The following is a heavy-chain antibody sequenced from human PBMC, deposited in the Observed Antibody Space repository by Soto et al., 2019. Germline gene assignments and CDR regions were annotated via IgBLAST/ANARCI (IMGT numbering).Heavy chain of an antibody. CDR2: IIPIFGTA. D-gene: IGHD3-10*01. V-gene: IGHV1-69*13. J-gene: IGHJ3*01. CDR1: GGTSSSYA. Sequence: ASVKVSCKASGGTSSSYAISWVRQAPGQGLEWMGGIIPIFGTANYAQKFQGRVSITADEPTSTVYMELSSLRSEDAAVYYCARSYKYGSGTFDAFDVWGHGTKVTVSS. CDR3: ARSYKYGSGTFDAFDV.